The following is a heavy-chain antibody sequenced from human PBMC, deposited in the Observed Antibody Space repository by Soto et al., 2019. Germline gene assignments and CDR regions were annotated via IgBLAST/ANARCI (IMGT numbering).Heavy chain of an antibody. V-gene: IGHV1-3*01. D-gene: IGHD2-15*01. CDR2: INAGNGNT. CDR1: GYTFTSYA. J-gene: IGHJ6*02. CDR3: AREVDCSGGSCYYYYGMDV. Sequence: ASVKVSCKASGYTFTSYAMHWVRQAPGQRLEWMGWINAGNGNTKYSQKFQGRVTITRDTSASTAYMELSSLRSEDTAVYYCAREVDCSGGSCYYYYGMDVWGQGTTVTVSS.